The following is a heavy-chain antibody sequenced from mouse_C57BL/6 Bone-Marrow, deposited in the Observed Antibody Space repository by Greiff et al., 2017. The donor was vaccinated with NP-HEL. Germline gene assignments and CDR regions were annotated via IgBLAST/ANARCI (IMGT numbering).Heavy chain of an antibody. CDR1: GYTFTSYW. Sequence: QVQLQQSGAELVRPGSSVKLSCKASGYTFTSYWMDWVKQRPGQGLEWIGNIYPSDSETHYNQKFKDKATLTVDNSSSTAFMQLSSLTSEDSAVNYCAATAVRRGDSAMDYWGQGTSVTVSS. D-gene: IGHD2-2*01. CDR2: IYPSDSET. J-gene: IGHJ4*01. CDR3: AATAVRRGDSAMDY. V-gene: IGHV1-61*01.